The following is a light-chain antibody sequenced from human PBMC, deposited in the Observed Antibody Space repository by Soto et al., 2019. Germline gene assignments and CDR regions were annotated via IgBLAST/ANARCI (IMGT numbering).Light chain of an antibody. CDR1: SSDVGGYNY. J-gene: IGLJ2*01. V-gene: IGLV2-14*01. Sequence: QSVLTQPASVSGSPGQSITISCTGTSSDVGGYNYVSWYQQHPGKAPKLMIYDRPSGVSNRFSGSKSGNTASLTISGLQAEDEADYYCSSYTSSSTLVVFGGGTQLTVL. CDR3: SSYTSSSTLVV.